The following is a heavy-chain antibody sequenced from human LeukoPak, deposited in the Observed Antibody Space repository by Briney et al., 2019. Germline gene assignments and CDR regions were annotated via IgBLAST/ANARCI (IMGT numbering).Heavy chain of an antibody. CDR2: ISSSGSTI. CDR3: AREPSQGAFDI. J-gene: IGHJ3*02. Sequence: GGSLRLSCAASGFTFSSYEMNWVRQAPGKGLEWVSYISSSGSTIYYADSVKGRFTISRDNAKNSMYLQMNSLRAEDTAVYYCAREPSQGAFDIWGQGTMVTVSS. V-gene: IGHV3-48*03. CDR1: GFTFSSYE.